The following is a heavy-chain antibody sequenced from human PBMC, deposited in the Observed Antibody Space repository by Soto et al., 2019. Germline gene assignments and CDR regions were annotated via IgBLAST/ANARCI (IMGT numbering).Heavy chain of an antibody. J-gene: IGHJ3*02. D-gene: IGHD3-16*02. V-gene: IGHV2-5*02. Sequence: QITLKESGPTLVEPTQTLTLTCTFSGFSLSTSRVGVAWIRQPPGKALEWLAIIYWDDDKRYSPSLKSRLAITKDTSRNQVVLTMTSLDPVDTATYYCAHILITAGGVVALDAFDIWGQGTMVTVSS. CDR3: AHILITAGGVVALDAFDI. CDR1: GFSLSTSRVG. CDR2: IYWDDDK.